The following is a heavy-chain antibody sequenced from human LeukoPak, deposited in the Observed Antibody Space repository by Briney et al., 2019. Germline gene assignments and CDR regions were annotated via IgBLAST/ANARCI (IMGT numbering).Heavy chain of an antibody. Sequence: SETLSLTCAVYGGSLSGYYWSWIRQSPGKGLEWIGEINDSGSTNYNPSLKSRVTISVDTSKNQFSLKLTSVTAADTAVYYCARAVGTDGYNLWVYWGQGTLVTVSS. J-gene: IGHJ4*02. CDR3: ARAVGTDGYNLWVY. CDR2: INDSGST. V-gene: IGHV4-34*01. D-gene: IGHD5-24*01. CDR1: GGSLSGYY.